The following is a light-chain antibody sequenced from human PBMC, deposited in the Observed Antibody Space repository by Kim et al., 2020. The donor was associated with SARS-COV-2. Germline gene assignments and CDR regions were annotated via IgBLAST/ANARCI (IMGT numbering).Light chain of an antibody. CDR1: QNVSDN. Sequence: SRGESATLSCRASQNVSDNLAWYQQNPGQAPRLLIYGASTRATGIPASFSVSGSETEFTLTISSLQSEDSAVYYCQQYDDWPPWTFGQGTKVDIK. J-gene: IGKJ1*01. CDR2: GAS. CDR3: QQYDDWPPWT. V-gene: IGKV3-15*01.